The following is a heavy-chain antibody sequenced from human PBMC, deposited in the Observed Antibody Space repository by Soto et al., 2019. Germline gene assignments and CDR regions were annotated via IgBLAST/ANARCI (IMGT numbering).Heavy chain of an antibody. CDR1: GGSVSSGTHY. J-gene: IGHJ2*01. CDR2: IYYSGST. CDR3: ARATLDWNLDL. Sequence: QVQLQESGPGLVKPSETLSLTCTVSGGSVSSGTHYWIWIRQPPGKGLEWVGYIYYSGSTKYNPSLKRRVTISVDTSKNQFSLKLSSVTAADTAVYYCARATLDWNLDLWGRGTLVTVSS. D-gene: IGHD3-16*01. V-gene: IGHV4-61*01.